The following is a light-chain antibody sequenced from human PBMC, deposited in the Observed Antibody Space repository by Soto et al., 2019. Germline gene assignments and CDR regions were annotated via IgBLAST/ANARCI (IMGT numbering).Light chain of an antibody. Sequence: QSVLTQPASVSGSPGQSITISCSGTSRDIGAYNLVSWYQQPPGKAPKLLIYEVRNRPSGISYRFSGSKSGTTASLTISSLLPEDEADYYCSAYTSRSTLVLGGGTKVTVL. V-gene: IGLV2-14*01. CDR1: SRDIGAYNL. CDR2: EVR. CDR3: SAYTSRSTLV. J-gene: IGLJ2*01.